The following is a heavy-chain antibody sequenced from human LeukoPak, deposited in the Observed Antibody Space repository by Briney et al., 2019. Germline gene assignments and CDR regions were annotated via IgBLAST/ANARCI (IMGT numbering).Heavy chain of an antibody. D-gene: IGHD4-17*01. CDR3: ARAPGTTLHYGGMDV. Sequence: GGSLRLSCAASGFTVSSNYMTWVRQAPGKGLEWVSVIYSGGSTYYADSVKGRFTISRDNSKNTLYLQMSSLRAEDTAVYYCARAPGTTLHYGGMDVWGQGTTVTVSS. CDR2: IYSGGST. J-gene: IGHJ6*02. V-gene: IGHV3-66*01. CDR1: GFTVSSNY.